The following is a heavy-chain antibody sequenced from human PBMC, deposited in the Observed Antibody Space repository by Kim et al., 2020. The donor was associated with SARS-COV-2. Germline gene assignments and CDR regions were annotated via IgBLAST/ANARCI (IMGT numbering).Heavy chain of an antibody. J-gene: IGHJ4*02. CDR2: ISGSGGST. D-gene: IGHD6-13*01. Sequence: GGSLRLSCAASGFTFSSYAMSWVRQAPGKGLEWVSAISGSGGSTYYADSVKGRFTTSGDNSKNTLYLQMNSLRAENTAVYYCAKEGIAAANYPDYWGQGTLVTVSS. V-gene: IGHV3-23*01. CDR1: GFTFSSYA. CDR3: AKEGIAAANYPDY.